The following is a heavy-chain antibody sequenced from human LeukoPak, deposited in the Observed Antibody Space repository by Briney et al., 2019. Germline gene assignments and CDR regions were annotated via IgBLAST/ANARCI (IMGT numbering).Heavy chain of an antibody. CDR3: ARDYSSIAASLGFDP. V-gene: IGHV1-2*02. Sequence: GASVKVSCKASGYTFTSYGISWVRQAPGQGLEWMGWINPNSGGTNYAQKFQGRVTMTRDTSISTAYMELSRLRSDDTAVYYCARDYSSIAASLGFDPWGQGTLVTVSS. CDR1: GYTFTSYG. CDR2: INPNSGGT. D-gene: IGHD6-6*01. J-gene: IGHJ5*02.